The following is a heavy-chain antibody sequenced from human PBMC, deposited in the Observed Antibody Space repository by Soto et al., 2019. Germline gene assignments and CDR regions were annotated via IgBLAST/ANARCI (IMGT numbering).Heavy chain of an antibody. CDR2: IYYSGST. Sequence: SETLSLTCTVSGGSISSGDYYWSWIRQPPGKGLEWIGYIYYSGSTYYNPSLKSRVTISVDTSKNQFSLKLSSVTAADTAVYYCSGYSYGGRHFDYWGQGTLVTVSS. CDR3: SGYSYGGRHFDY. J-gene: IGHJ4*02. D-gene: IGHD5-18*01. V-gene: IGHV4-30-4*01. CDR1: GGSISSGDYY.